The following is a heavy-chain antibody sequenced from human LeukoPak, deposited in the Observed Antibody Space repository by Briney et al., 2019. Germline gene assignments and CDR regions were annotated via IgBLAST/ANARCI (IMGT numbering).Heavy chain of an antibody. CDR1: GFTFSSYS. J-gene: IGHJ4*02. CDR3: ARDSGIAVAAE. V-gene: IGHV3-21*01. CDR2: ISSSSSYI. Sequence: GGSLRLSCAASGFTFSSYSMNWVRQAPGKGLEWVSSISSSSSYIYYADSVKGRFTISRDNAKNSLYLQMNSLRAEDTAVYYCARDSGIAVAAEWGQGTLSPSPQ. D-gene: IGHD6-19*01.